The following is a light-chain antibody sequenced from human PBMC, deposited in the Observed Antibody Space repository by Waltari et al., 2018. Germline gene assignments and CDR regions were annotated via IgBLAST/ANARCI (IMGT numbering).Light chain of an antibody. CDR2: DAS. V-gene: IGKV1-33*01. CDR1: QDIRNF. CDR3: QQYYDLPLT. Sequence: DIQMTQSPSSLSASVGDIVSITCQASQDIRNFLNWFQLKPGKSPKVLIYDASNLETGVPSRFSGRKSGTEFTLTISDLQPEDFATYFCQQYYDLPLTFGGGTKVEI. J-gene: IGKJ4*01.